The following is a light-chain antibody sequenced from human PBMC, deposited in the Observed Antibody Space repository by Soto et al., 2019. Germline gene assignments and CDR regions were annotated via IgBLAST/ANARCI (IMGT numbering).Light chain of an antibody. V-gene: IGKV1-39*01. CDR1: QSISSY. J-gene: IGKJ2*01. CDR3: QQTYSTPHT. Sequence: DIQMTQSPSSLSASVGDRVTITCRASQSISSYLNWYQQKPGKAPKLLIYGASSFQSGVPSRFSGSGSVTDFTLSINSLQPEDFATYFCQQTYSTPHTFGQGTKLEI. CDR2: GAS.